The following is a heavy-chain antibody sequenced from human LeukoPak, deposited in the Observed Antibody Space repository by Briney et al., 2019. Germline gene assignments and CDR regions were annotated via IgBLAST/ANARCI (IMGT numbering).Heavy chain of an antibody. Sequence: PSETLSLTCSVSGYSISSGYYWSWIRQPPGKGLGWIGYIYYSESTNYNPYLKSRVTISVDTSKNQFSLKLSSVTAADTAVYYCARGAGYCSGGSCGFDFDYWGQGTLVTVSS. CDR3: ARGAGYCSGGSCGFDFDY. CDR1: GYSISSGYY. CDR2: IYYSEST. D-gene: IGHD2-15*01. J-gene: IGHJ4*02. V-gene: IGHV4-61*01.